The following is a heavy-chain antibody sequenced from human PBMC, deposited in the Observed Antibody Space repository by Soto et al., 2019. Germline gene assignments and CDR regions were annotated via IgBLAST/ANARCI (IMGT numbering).Heavy chain of an antibody. J-gene: IGHJ4*02. D-gene: IGHD4-17*01. CDR1: GFTFSSYA. V-gene: IGHV3-23*01. CDR2: ISGSGGST. Sequence: EVQLLESGGGLVQPGGSLRLSCAASGFTFSSYAMSWVRQAPGKGLEWVSAISGSGGSTYYADSVKGRFTISRDNSKNTLYLQMNSLRAEDTAVYYCAKDSQTMTTVTIKDFDYWGQGTLVTVSS. CDR3: AKDSQTMTTVTIKDFDY.